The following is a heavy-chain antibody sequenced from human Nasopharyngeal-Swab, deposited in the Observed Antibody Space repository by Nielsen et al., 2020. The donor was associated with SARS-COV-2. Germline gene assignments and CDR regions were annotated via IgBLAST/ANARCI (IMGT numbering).Heavy chain of an antibody. D-gene: IGHD3-16*01. CDR3: AKSKIMITFGGARDYFDY. CDR2: ISGSGGST. Sequence: LSLTCAASGFTFSSYAMSWVRQAPGKGLEWASAISGSGGSTYHADSEKGRFTISRDNSKNTLYLQMNSLRAEDTAVYYCAKSKIMITFGGARDYFDYWGQGTLVTVSS. J-gene: IGHJ4*02. V-gene: IGHV3-23*01. CDR1: GFTFSSYA.